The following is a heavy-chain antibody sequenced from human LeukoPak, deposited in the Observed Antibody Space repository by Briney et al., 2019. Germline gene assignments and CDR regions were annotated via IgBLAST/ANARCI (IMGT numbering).Heavy chain of an antibody. CDR3: ATNVVGATDY. V-gene: IGHV1-69*04. CDR1: GGTFSSYA. J-gene: IGHJ4*02. Sequence: SVKVSCKASGGTFSSYAISWVRQAPGQGLEWMGRIIHIFGIANYAQKFQGRVTITADKSTSTAYMELSSLRSEDTAVYYCATNVVGATDYWGQGTLVTVSS. D-gene: IGHD1-26*01. CDR2: IIHIFGIA.